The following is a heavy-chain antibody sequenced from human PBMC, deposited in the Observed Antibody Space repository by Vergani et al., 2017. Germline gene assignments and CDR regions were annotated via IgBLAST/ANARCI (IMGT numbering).Heavy chain of an antibody. V-gene: IGHV3-9*01. CDR3: AKSSRSSYCSSTSCYKRDAFDI. D-gene: IGHD2-2*01. Sequence: EVQLVESGGGLVQPGRSLRLSCAASGFTFDDYAMHWVRQAPGKGLEWVSGISWNSGSIGYADSGKRRFTISRDNAKNSLYLQMNSLRAEDTALYYCAKSSRSSYCSSTSCYKRDAFDIWGQGTMVTVSS. CDR2: ISWNSGSI. CDR1: GFTFDDYA. J-gene: IGHJ3*02.